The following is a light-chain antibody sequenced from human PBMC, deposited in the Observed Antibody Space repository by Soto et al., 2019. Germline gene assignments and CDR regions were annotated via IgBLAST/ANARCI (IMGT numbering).Light chain of an antibody. CDR2: DVS. CDR1: SSDVGGYNY. V-gene: IGLV2-14*03. Sequence: QSVLTQPASVSGSPGQSITISCTGTSSDVGGYNYVSWYQHHPGKAPKLMIYDVSNRPSGVSNRFSGSKSGNTASLIISELQAEDEADYYCSSYTSSSTLSTYVFGTGTKVTV. J-gene: IGLJ1*01. CDR3: SSYTSSSTLSTYV.